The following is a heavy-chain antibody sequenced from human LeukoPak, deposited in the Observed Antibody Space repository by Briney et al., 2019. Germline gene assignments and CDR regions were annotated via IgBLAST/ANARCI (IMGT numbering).Heavy chain of an antibody. CDR3: ARGVGYGSGSY. CDR2: ITGTGSTI. D-gene: IGHD3-10*01. J-gene: IGHJ4*02. CDR1: GFTFSDYY. Sequence: GGSLGLSCAASGFTFSDYYMSWIRQAPGKGLEWVSYITGTGSTIYYADSVKGRFTISRDNAKNSLYLQMSSLRGEDTAVYYCARGVGYGSGSYWGQGTLVTVSS. V-gene: IGHV3-11*01.